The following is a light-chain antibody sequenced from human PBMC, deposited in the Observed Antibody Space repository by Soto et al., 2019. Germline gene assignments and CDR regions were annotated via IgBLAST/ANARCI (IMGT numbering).Light chain of an antibody. J-gene: IGLJ1*01. CDR3: CSYAGSSYV. CDR1: SSDVGSYNL. Sequence: QSVLTQPASVSGSPGQSITISCTGTSSDVGSYNLVSWYQQHPGKAPKLMIYEVSKRPSGVSNRFSGSKSGNTASLTISGLQAVYEADYYCCSYAGSSYVFGTGTKVTVL. V-gene: IGLV2-23*02. CDR2: EVS.